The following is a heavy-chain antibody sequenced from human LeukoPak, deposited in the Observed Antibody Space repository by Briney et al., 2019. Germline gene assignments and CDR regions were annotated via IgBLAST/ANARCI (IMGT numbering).Heavy chain of an antibody. CDR1: GFTFSDYY. D-gene: IGHD2-15*01. V-gene: IGHV3-11*06. J-gene: IGHJ4*02. Sequence: GGSLRLSCAASGFTFSDYYMSWIRQAPGKGLEWVSYISSSSSYTNYADSVKGRFTISRDNAKNSLYPQMNSLRAEDTAVYYCASIVVVVAATPAYYFDYWGQGTLVTVSS. CDR2: ISSSSSYT. CDR3: ASIVVVVAATPAYYFDY.